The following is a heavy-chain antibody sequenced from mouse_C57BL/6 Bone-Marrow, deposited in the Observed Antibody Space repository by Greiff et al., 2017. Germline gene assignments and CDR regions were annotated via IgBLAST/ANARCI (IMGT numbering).Heavy chain of an antibody. J-gene: IGHJ1*03. Sequence: QVQLQQSGAELARPGASVKLSCKASGYTFTSYGISWVKQRTGQGLEWIGEIYPRSGNTYYNEKFKGKATLTADKSSSTAYMQLRSLTSEDSAVYFCAGLLRVYWYFDVWGTGTTVTGSS. CDR2: IYPRSGNT. CDR1: GYTFTSYG. D-gene: IGHD2-3*01. CDR3: AGLLRVYWYFDV. V-gene: IGHV1-81*01.